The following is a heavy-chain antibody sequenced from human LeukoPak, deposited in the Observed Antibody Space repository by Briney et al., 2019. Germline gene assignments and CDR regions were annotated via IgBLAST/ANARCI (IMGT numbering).Heavy chain of an antibody. J-gene: IGHJ6*02. D-gene: IGHD2-2*01. CDR1: GYTFTGYY. V-gene: IGHV1-2*02. CDR2: INPNSGGT. Sequence: ASVKVSCKASGYTFTGYYMHWVRQAPGQGLEWMGWINPNSGGTNYAQKFQGRVTMTRDTSISTAYMELSRLRSDDTAVYYCARDADIVVVPAAIRYGMDVWGQGTTVTVSS. CDR3: ARDADIVVVPAAIRYGMDV.